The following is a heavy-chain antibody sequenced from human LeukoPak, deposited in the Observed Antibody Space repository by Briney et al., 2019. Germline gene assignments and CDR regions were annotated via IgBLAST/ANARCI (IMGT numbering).Heavy chain of an antibody. J-gene: IGHJ6*04. CDR2: ISAYNGNT. V-gene: IGHV1-18*04. Sequence: ASVKLSCNASGYTFTSYGISWVRQAPGQGLEWMGWISAYNGNTNYAQKLQGRVTMTTDTSTRTAYMELRSLRSDDTAVYYCAREEGSPPSYCYYGMDVSGKGTTVTVSS. CDR1: GYTFTSYG. CDR3: AREEGSPPSYCYYGMDV. D-gene: IGHD6-13*01.